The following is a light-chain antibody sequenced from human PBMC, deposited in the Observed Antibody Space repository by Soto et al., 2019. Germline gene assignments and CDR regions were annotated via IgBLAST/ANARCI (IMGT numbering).Light chain of an antibody. CDR1: TSNIGKNT. CDR2: YDD. J-gene: IGLJ3*02. Sequence: QSVLTQPPSVSAGPGQRVTISCSGSTSNIGKNTVNWYQQLPGEAPKLFIYYDDLLASGVSDRFSGSKSGTSASLAISGLQSEDEADYYCGARDDTLNGWVFGGGTKLTVL. V-gene: IGLV1-36*01. CDR3: GARDDTLNGWV.